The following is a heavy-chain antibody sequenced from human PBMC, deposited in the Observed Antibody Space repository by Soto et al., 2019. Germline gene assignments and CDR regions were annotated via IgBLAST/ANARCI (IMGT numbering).Heavy chain of an antibody. Sequence: ETLSLTCTVSGGSISSYYWGWIRQPPGKGLELIGYIYYSGSTSYNPSLKSRVTISVDTSKNQFSLKLRSVTAADTAEYYCARTYCSNTTCYDIFDIWGQGTMVTVS. CDR2: IYYSGST. CDR1: GGSISSYY. D-gene: IGHD2-2*01. CDR3: ARTYCSNTTCYDIFDI. J-gene: IGHJ3*02. V-gene: IGHV4-59*01.